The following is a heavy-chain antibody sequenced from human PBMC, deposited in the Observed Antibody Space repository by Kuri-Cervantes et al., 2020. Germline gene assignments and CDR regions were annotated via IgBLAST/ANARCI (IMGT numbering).Heavy chain of an antibody. D-gene: IGHD3-3*01. CDR2: IHYTGTT. CDR3: ANAPFDSWSGYGAFDI. J-gene: IGHJ3*02. Sequence: SETLSLTCTVSGGSINNYYWSWIRQTPGKGLEWIGYIHYTGTTNYNPSLKSRVTISIDTSKKRFSLKLTSVTASDTSMYFCANAPFDSWSGYGAFDIWGHGTMVTVSS. V-gene: IGHV4-59*08. CDR1: GGSINNYY.